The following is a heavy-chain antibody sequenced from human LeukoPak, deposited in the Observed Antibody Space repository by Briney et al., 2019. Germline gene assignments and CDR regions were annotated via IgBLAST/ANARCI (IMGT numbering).Heavy chain of an antibody. Sequence: PGGSLRLSFAAPGFTFSSYDMHWVRQATGKGLKWVSAIGTAGDPYYPGSVKGRFTISRENAKNSLYLQMNSLRAGDTAVYYCARAGYSSGWPGGYYYYYGMDVWGKGTTVTVSS. D-gene: IGHD6-19*01. CDR1: GFTFSSYD. CDR3: ARAGYSSGWPGGYYYYYGMDV. CDR2: IGTAGDP. V-gene: IGHV3-13*05. J-gene: IGHJ6*04.